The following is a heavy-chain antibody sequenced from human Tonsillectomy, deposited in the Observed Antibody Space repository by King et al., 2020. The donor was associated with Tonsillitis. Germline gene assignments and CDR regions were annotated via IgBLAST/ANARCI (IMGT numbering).Heavy chain of an antibody. J-gene: IGHJ4*02. CDR3: ARRSEPDYGEYFDY. V-gene: IGHV3-21*01. Sequence: VQLVESGGGLVKPGGSLRLSCAASGFTFSSYSMNWVRQAPGKGLEWVLSISSSSSYIYYADSVKGRFTISRDNAKNSLYLQMNSLRAEDTAVYYCARRSEPDYGEYFDYWGQGTLVTVSS. CDR1: GFTFSSYS. CDR2: ISSSSSYI. D-gene: IGHD4-17*01.